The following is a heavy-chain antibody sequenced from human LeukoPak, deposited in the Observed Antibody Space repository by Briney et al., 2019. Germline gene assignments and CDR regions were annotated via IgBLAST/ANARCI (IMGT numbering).Heavy chain of an antibody. Sequence: GGSLRLSCAASGFTFSSYAMSWVRQAPGKGLEWVSAISGSGGSTYYADSVKGRFTISRDNSKNTLYLQMNSLRAEDTAVYYCAKEGYYGSGSYYTELDYWGQGTLVTVSS. D-gene: IGHD3-10*01. CDR1: GFTFSSYA. CDR3: AKEGYYGSGSYYTELDY. V-gene: IGHV3-23*01. J-gene: IGHJ4*02. CDR2: ISGSGGST.